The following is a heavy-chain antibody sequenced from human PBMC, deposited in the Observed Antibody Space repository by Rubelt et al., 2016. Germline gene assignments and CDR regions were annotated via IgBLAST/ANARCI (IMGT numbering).Heavy chain of an antibody. CDR1: GYSINNGYY. V-gene: IGHV4-38-2*02. CDR3: ARPTGASSASGSFLV. CDR2: FFHDGST. Sequence: QVQLQESGPGLVKPSETLSLTCTVSGYSINNGYYWGWIRQPPGTGLAWIASFFHDGSTKYNPSLKRRVTPSKYGSKNQFSLNLSSVTAADTAVYYCARPTGASSASGSFLVWGQGTLVTVSS. J-gene: IGHJ4*02. D-gene: IGHD3-10*01.